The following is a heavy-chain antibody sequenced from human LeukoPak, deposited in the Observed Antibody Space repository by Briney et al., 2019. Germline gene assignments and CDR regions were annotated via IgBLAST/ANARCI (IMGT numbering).Heavy chain of an antibody. J-gene: IGHJ4*02. Sequence: SLSLFCAASGFTFEDYAMLWVRQAPGKGLEWVSGISWNSGSIGYADSVKGRFTISRDNAKNSLYLQMNSLRAEDTALYYCAKGTLPFDYWGQGTLVTVSS. CDR3: AKGTLPFDY. V-gene: IGHV3-9*01. CDR2: ISWNSGSI. CDR1: GFTFEDYA.